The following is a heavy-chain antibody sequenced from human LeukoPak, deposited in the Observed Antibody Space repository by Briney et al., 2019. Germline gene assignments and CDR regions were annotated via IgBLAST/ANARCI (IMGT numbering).Heavy chain of an antibody. Sequence: GASVKVSCKASGYTFTSYGISGVRRAPGQGLEWMGWISAYNGNTNYAQKLQGRVTMTTDTSTSTAYMELRSLRSDDTAVYYCARGPYYYDSSGYYSLQYYFDYWGQGTLVTVSS. CDR2: ISAYNGNT. D-gene: IGHD3-22*01. CDR1: GYTFTSYG. V-gene: IGHV1-18*01. CDR3: ARGPYYYDSSGYYSLQYYFDY. J-gene: IGHJ4*02.